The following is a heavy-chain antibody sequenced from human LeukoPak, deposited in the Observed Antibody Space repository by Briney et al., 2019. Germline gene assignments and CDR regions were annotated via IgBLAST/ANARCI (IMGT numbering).Heavy chain of an antibody. D-gene: IGHD6-13*01. V-gene: IGHV3-23*01. J-gene: IGHJ4*02. Sequence: GGSLGLSCAASGFTFSSHAMSWVRQAPGKGLEWVSAISDSGGSTYYADSVKGRFTISRDNSKNTLYLQMNSLRAEDTAVYYCAKGHIAAAGTFDYWGQGTLVTVSS. CDR3: AKGHIAAAGTFDY. CDR1: GFTFSSHA. CDR2: ISDSGGST.